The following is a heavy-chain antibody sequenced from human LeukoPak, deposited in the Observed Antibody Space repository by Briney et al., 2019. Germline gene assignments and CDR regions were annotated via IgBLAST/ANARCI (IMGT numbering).Heavy chain of an antibody. V-gene: IGHV4-34*09. CDR2: INHSGST. D-gene: IGHD3-22*01. J-gene: IGHJ4*02. CDR1: GGSFSGYY. Sequence: SETLSLTCAVYGGSFSGYYWSWIRQPPGKGLEWIGEINHSGSTNYNPSLKSRVTISVDTSKNQFSLKLSSVTAADTAVYYCASTVDSSGYYSFDYWGQGTLVTVSS. CDR3: ASTVDSSGYYSFDY.